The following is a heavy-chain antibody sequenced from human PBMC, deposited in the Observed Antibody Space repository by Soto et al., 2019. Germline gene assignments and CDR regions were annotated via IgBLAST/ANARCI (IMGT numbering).Heavy chain of an antibody. J-gene: IGHJ4*02. CDR3: AKDLSVIATVNYFDY. CDR1: GFTFSDYG. D-gene: IGHD4-17*01. V-gene: IGHV3-30*18. Sequence: QVQLVESGGGVVQPGRSLRLSCVASGFTFSDYGMHWVRQAPGKGLEWVAVVPYDGSKNYYADSVKGRFTISRDNSKNTLYLQMNILRAEDTAIYYCAKDLSVIATVNYFDYWGQGTLVTVSS. CDR2: VPYDGSKN.